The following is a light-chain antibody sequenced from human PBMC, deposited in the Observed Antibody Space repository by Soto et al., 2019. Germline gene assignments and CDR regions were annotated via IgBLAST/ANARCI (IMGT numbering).Light chain of an antibody. Sequence: IQITQSPSTLSASVGDRVTITCRASQSIGSWLAWYQQKPGKAPKLLIYKASSLESGVPSRFSGSGSGTEFTLSISSLQPDDFATYYCQQYNNYSPLNFGGGTKV. V-gene: IGKV1-5*03. CDR3: QQYNNYSPLN. CDR1: QSIGSW. CDR2: KAS. J-gene: IGKJ4*01.